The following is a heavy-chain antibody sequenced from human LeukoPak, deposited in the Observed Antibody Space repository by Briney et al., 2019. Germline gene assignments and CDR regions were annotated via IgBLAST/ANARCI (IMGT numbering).Heavy chain of an antibody. J-gene: IGHJ4*02. CDR2: IYYSGST. Sequence: SETLSLTCTVSGGSISSYYWSWIRQPPGKGLEWIGHIYYSGSTNYNPSLKSRVTMSVDTSKNQISLKLSSVIAADTAVYYCARDIGYGDYVFDYWGQGTLVTVSS. CDR3: ARDIGYGDYVFDY. V-gene: IGHV4-59*01. D-gene: IGHD4-17*01. CDR1: GGSISSYY.